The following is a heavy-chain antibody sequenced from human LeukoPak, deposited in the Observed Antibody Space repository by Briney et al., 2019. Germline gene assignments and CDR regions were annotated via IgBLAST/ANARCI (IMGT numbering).Heavy chain of an antibody. Sequence: SETLSLTCAVSGGXISSSNCWSWVRQPPGKGLEWIGEIYHSGSTNYNPSLKSRVTISVDKSKNQFSLKLSSVTAADTAVYYCASHPVTGVAFDIWGQGTMVTVSS. J-gene: IGHJ3*02. CDR1: GGXISSSNC. CDR3: ASHPVTGVAFDI. D-gene: IGHD2-8*02. V-gene: IGHV4-4*02. CDR2: IYHSGST.